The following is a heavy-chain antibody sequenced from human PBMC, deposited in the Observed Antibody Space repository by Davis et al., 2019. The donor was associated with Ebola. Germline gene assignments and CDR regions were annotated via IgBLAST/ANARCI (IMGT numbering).Heavy chain of an antibody. D-gene: IGHD6-19*01. CDR1: GLTFSTST. CDR3: VKDKGTAVTGTFGMDV. J-gene: IGHJ6*02. V-gene: IGHV3-21*04. Sequence: GGSLRLSCAASGLTFSTSTMTWVRQAPGKGLEWVSSISSSGYIYYADSLKGRFTISRDNAQNSLHLQMNSLSVDDTALYYCVKDKGTAVTGTFGMDVWGQGTTVTVS. CDR2: ISSSGYI.